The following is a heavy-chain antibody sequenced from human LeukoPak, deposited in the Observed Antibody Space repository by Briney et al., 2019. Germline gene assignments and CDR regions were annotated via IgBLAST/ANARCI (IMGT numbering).Heavy chain of an antibody. V-gene: IGHV4-59*01. Sequence: SETLSLTCTVSGGSISSYYWSWIRQPPGKGLEWIGYIYYSGSTNYNPSLKSRVTISVDTSKNQFSLKLSSVTAADTAVYYCARGSSSLDYWGQGTLVTVSS. CDR2: IYYSGST. CDR3: ARGSSSLDY. J-gene: IGHJ4*02. CDR1: GGSISSYY. D-gene: IGHD6-13*01.